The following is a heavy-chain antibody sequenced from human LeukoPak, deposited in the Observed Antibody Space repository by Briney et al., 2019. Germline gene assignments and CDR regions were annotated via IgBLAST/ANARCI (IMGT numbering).Heavy chain of an antibody. V-gene: IGHV4-59*08. CDR1: GGSIGSYY. D-gene: IGHD6-19*01. CDR2: IYYSGST. Sequence: SETLSLTCTVSGGSIGSYYWSWIRQPPGKGLEWIGYIYYSGSTNYNPSLKSRVTISVDTSKNQFSLKLSSVTAADTAVYYCARTVALSPVGYFDYWGQGTLVTVSS. CDR3: ARTVALSPVGYFDY. J-gene: IGHJ4*02.